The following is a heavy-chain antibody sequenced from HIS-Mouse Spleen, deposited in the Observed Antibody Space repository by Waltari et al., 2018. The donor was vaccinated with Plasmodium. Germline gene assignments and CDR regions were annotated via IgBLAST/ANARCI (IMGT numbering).Heavy chain of an antibody. CDR2: IYYSGST. D-gene: IGHD4-4*01. J-gene: IGHJ6*02. V-gene: IGHV4-39*01. CDR3: ASLPRVEEVTTPFYYYYYGMDV. CDR1: GGSIRISSSY. Sequence: QLQLQESGPGLVKPSETLSLTCTVSGGSIRISSSYLGWPRQPPGKGLEWIGSIYYSGSTYYNPSLKSRVTISVDTSKNQFSLKLSSVTAADTAVYYCASLPRVEEVTTPFYYYYYGMDVWGQGTTVTVSS.